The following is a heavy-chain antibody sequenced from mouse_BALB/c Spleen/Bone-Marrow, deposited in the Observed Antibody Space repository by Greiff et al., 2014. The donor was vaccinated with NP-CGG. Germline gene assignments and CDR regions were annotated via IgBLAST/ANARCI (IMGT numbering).Heavy chain of an antibody. J-gene: IGHJ2*01. CDR1: GYTFTSYV. Sequence: VQLQQSGPELVKPGTSVKMSCKASGYTFTSYVIHSVKQKPGQGLEWIGYINPFNDGTKYNEKFKDKATLTSDKSSNTAYMELSSLTSEDSAVYYCARTGNYYGSSFDYWGQGTTLTVSS. CDR2: INPFNDGT. V-gene: IGHV1-14*01. D-gene: IGHD1-1*01. CDR3: ARTGNYYGSSFDY.